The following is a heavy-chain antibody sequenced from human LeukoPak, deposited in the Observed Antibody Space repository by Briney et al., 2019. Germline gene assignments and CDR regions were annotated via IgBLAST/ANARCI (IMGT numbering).Heavy chain of an antibody. V-gene: IGHV3-23*01. Sequence: GGSLRLSCAASGFSFSSYAMNWVRQAPGKGLEWVSAISGGGGSTYYADSVKGRFTISRDNSKYTLYLQMNSLRAGDTALYYCAKDRVEVPTAIVPWGQGTLVTVSS. CDR2: ISGGGGST. CDR3: AKDRVEVPTAIVP. CDR1: GFSFSSYA. J-gene: IGHJ5*02. D-gene: IGHD2-2*02.